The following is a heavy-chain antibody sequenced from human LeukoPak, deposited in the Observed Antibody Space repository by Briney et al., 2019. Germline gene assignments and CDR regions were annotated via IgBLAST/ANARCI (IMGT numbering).Heavy chain of an antibody. CDR2: IPGSGGNT. V-gene: IGHV3-23*01. CDR3: AKWGDYDVLTGYYGSDY. J-gene: IGHJ4*02. CDR1: GFTFSHYA. D-gene: IGHD3-9*01. Sequence: GGSLRLSCAASGFTFSHYAMSWVPQAPGKGLEWVSAIPGSGGNTYYADSVKRRFTISRDNSKNTVFLQMSSLRSEDTSVYYCAKWGDYDVLTGYYGSDYWGQGTLVTVSS.